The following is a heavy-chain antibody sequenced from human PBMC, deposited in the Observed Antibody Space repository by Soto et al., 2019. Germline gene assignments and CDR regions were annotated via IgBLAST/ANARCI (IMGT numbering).Heavy chain of an antibody. CDR1: GGTFSSYA. J-gene: IGHJ5*02. Sequence: QVQLVQSGAEVKKPGSSVKVSCKASGGTFSSYAISWVRQAPGQGLEWMGGIIPIFGTANYAQKFQGRVKITADKSTSTAYMELSSLRSEDTAVYYCARDQGSGGGDFTIFWPWGQGTLVTVSS. D-gene: IGHD3-3*01. CDR2: IIPIFGTA. CDR3: ARDQGSGGGDFTIFWP. V-gene: IGHV1-69*06.